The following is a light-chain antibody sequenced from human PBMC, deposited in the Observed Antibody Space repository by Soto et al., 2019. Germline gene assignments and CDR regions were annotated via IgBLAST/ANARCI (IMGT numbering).Light chain of an antibody. CDR2: EVN. CDR1: SSDVGGYTY. Sequence: QSALTQPASVSGSPRQSITISCTGASSDVGGYTYVSWYQQHPGKAPKLVIYEVNNRPSGVSNRFSGSKSGNTASLTISGLQAEDEADYYCSSYTSSSTLYFFGTGTKLTVL. V-gene: IGLV2-14*01. CDR3: SSYTSSSTLYF. J-gene: IGLJ1*01.